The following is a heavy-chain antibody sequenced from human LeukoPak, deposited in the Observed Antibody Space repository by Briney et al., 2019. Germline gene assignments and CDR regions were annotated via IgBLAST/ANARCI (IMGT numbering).Heavy chain of an antibody. D-gene: IGHD5-24*01. J-gene: IGHJ4*02. CDR3: AKDLAEMATIIDY. Sequence: GGSLRLSWAASGFTFSSYAMSWVRQAPGKGLEWVSAISGSGGSTYYADSVKGRFTISRDNSKNTLYLQMNSLRAEDTAVCYCAKDLAEMATIIDYWGQGTPVTVSS. CDR2: ISGSGGST. CDR1: GFTFSSYA. V-gene: IGHV3-23*01.